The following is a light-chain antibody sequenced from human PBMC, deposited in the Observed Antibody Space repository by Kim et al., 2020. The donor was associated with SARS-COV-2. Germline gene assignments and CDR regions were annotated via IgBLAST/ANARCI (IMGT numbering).Light chain of an antibody. CDR2: GAS. Sequence: SLSPGERATLSCRASQSGSSSYLAWYQQKPGQAPRLLIYGASSRATGIPDRFSGSGSGTDFTLTISRLEPEDFAVYYCQQYGSWTFGQGTKVDIK. J-gene: IGKJ1*01. V-gene: IGKV3-20*01. CDR1: QSGSSSY. CDR3: QQYGSWT.